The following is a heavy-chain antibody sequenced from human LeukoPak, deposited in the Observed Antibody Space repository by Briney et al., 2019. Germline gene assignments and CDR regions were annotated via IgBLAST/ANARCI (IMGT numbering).Heavy chain of an antibody. V-gene: IGHV3-11*06. Sequence: GGSLRLSCAASGFTFSDYYMSWIRQAPGEGLEWVSYISSSSSYTNYADSVKGRFTISRDNAKNSLYLQMNSLRAEDTAVYYCARGYYYDSSGYYAVSYWGQGTLVTVSS. CDR1: GFTFSDYY. D-gene: IGHD3-22*01. J-gene: IGHJ4*02. CDR3: ARGYYYDSSGYYAVSY. CDR2: ISSSSSYT.